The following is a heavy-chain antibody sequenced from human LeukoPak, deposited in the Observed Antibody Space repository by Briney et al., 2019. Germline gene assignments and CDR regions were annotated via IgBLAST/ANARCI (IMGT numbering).Heavy chain of an antibody. V-gene: IGHV1-24*01. CDR3: LLAVSGTGAYFGY. Sequence: ASVKVSSMVSGYTLTELSMHWVRQAPGKGLEWMGGFDPEAGETIYAQKFQGRVTMTEDSSTDTAYMELSSLRSEDAAVYYCLLAVSGTGAYFGYWGQGTLVAVSS. CDR1: GYTLTELS. J-gene: IGHJ4*02. CDR2: FDPEAGET. D-gene: IGHD6-19*01.